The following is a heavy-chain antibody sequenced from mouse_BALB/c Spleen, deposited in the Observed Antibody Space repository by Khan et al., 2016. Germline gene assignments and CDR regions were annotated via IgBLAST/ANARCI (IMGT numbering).Heavy chain of an antibody. V-gene: IGHV3-2*02. Sequence: EVQLQESGPGLVKPSQSLSLTCTVTGYSITSDYAWNWIRQFPGNKLEWMGYISYSGSTSNNPSLKSRISITRDTSKNQFFLQLNSVTTEDTATYYCARAPPRWYFEVWGAGTTVTVSS. J-gene: IGHJ1*01. CDR3: ARAPPRWYFEV. CDR2: ISYSGST. CDR1: GYSITSDYA.